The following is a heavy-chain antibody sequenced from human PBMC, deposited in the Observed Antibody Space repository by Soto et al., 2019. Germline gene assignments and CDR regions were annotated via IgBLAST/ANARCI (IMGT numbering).Heavy chain of an antibody. Sequence: GGSLRLSCAASGFTFSSYSMNWVRQAPGKGLEWVSYISSSSSTIYYADSVKGRFTISRDNAKNSLYLQMNSLRAEDTAVYYCALGQPPEYSSSWSFDYWGQGTLVTVSS. V-gene: IGHV3-48*01. CDR1: GFTFSSYS. D-gene: IGHD6-6*01. CDR2: ISSSSSTI. J-gene: IGHJ4*02. CDR3: ALGQPPEYSSSWSFDY.